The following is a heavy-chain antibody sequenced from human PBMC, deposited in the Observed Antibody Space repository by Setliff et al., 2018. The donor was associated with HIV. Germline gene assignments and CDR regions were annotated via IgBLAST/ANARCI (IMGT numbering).Heavy chain of an antibody. CDR2: INPYNGNT. D-gene: IGHD3-22*01. CDR1: GYPFLLYG. CDR3: ARGGRTIVVPDI. J-gene: IGHJ3*02. V-gene: IGHV1-18*01. Sequence: GASVKVSCKASGYPFLLYGITWVRQAPGQGLEWMGWINPYNGNTKNAQNFQDKFTMTADTSSATVYIQLGSLTTADTAMDYCARGGRTIVVPDIWGQGTMVTVSS.